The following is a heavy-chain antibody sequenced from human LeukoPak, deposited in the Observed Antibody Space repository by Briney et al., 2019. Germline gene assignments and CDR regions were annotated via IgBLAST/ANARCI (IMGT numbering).Heavy chain of an antibody. CDR1: RFTFGDYA. CDR2: IRSKAYGGTT. D-gene: IGHD6-19*01. V-gene: IGHV3-49*03. J-gene: IGHJ4*02. Sequence: PGGSLRLSCTASRFTFGDYATSWFRQAPGKGLEWVGFIRSKAYGGTTEYAASVKGRFTISRDDSKSIAYLQMNSLKTEDTAVYYCTSSRYSSGWLDYWGQGTLVTVSS. CDR3: TSSRYSSGWLDY.